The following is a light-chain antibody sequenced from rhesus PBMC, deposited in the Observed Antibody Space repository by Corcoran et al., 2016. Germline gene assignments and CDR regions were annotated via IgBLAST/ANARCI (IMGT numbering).Light chain of an antibody. CDR1: ESVGSH. CDR2: SAY. V-gene: IGKV3-40*03. J-gene: IGKJ1*01. CDR3: QQYNDLLWT. Sequence: EIVMTQSPATLSLSPGETATLSCRASESVGSHLAWYQQKPGQAPKPLVHSAYFRATGIPDRLSGSGSRTEFTLTNSSMEPEDVGVYHCQQYNDLLWTFGQGPKVEI.